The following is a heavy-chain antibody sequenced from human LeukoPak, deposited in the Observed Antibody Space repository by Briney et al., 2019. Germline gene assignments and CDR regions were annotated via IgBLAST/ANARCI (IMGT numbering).Heavy chain of an antibody. Sequence: GGSLRLSCAASGFTFSGCAVHWVRQAPGKGLEWVGRIGSKAFDYATVYAASVEGRFTISRDDSKHTAFLQMNSLKTEGTAVYYCTTSYYGSTPSGDYWGQGSLVTVSS. V-gene: IGHV3-73*01. J-gene: IGHJ4*02. CDR3: TTSYYGSTPSGDY. CDR1: GFTFSGCA. CDR2: IGSKAFDYAT. D-gene: IGHD3-10*01.